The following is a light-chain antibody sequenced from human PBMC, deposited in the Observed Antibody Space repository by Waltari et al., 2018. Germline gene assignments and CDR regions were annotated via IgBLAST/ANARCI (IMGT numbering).Light chain of an antibody. J-gene: IGLJ2*01. CDR2: EVS. V-gene: IGLV2-23*02. CDR3: CSYAGSSTVV. CDR1: SSDVGSYNL. Sequence: QSALTQPASVSGSPGQSITISCTGPSSDVGSYNLLSWYQQHPGKPPKPMIYEVSKRPSGVSNRFSGSKSGNTASLTISGLQAEDEADYYCCSYAGSSTVVFGGGTKLTVL.